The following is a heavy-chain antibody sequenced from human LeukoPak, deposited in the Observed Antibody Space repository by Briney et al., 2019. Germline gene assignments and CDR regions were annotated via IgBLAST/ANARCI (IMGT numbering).Heavy chain of an antibody. J-gene: IGHJ3*02. CDR2: ISYDGSNK. D-gene: IGHD5-18*01. V-gene: IGHV3-30-3*01. Sequence: GRSLRLPCAASGFTFSSYAMHWVRQAPGKGLEWVAVISYDGSNKYYADSVKGRFTISRDNSKNTLYLQTNSLRAEDTAVYYCARDGAMGAFDIWGQGTMVTVSS. CDR3: ARDGAMGAFDI. CDR1: GFTFSSYA.